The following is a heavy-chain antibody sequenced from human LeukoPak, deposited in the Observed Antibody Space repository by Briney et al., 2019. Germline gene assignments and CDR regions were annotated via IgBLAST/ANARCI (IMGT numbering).Heavy chain of an antibody. CDR2: ISSSSSYI. V-gene: IGHV3-21*01. CDR3: ARPQTGYCSGGSCYSVVHDAFDI. J-gene: IGHJ3*02. D-gene: IGHD2-15*01. CDR1: GFTFSSYS. Sequence: GGSLRLSCAASGFTFSSYSMNWVRQAPGKGLEWVSSISSSSSYIYYADSVKGRFTISGDNAKNSLYLQMNSLRAEDTAVYYCARPQTGYCSGGSCYSVVHDAFDIWGQGTMVTVSS.